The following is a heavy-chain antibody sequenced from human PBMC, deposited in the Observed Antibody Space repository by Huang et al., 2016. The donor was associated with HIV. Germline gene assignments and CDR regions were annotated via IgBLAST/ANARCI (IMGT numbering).Heavy chain of an antibody. CDR3: AMSLRYQYDSRSYWGRYFDY. CDR2: ISPLVRAA. CDR1: GGSFRDQI. D-gene: IGHD3-16*01. Sequence: QVQLEQSGPAVRKPGSSVKVSCQASGGSFRDQIISWVRQAPGPRFEWMGCISPLVRAAAYAQEFKGRGTMTADESTATIYMELNSLTSEDTAVYYCAMSLRYQYDSRSYWGRYFDYWGQGTLVTVSS. J-gene: IGHJ4*02. V-gene: IGHV1-69*01.